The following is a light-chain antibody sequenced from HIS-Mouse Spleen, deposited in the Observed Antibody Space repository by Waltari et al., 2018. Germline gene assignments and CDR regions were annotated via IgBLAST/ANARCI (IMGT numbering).Light chain of an antibody. CDR1: ALPKQYA. CDR2: EGS. V-gene: IGLV2-23*01. Sequence: LTQPPSVSVSPGQTARITCSGDALPKQYAYWYQQHPGKAPKLMIYEGSKRPSGVSNRFSGSKSGNTASLTISGLQAEDEADYYCCSYAGSSTLVFGGGTKLTVL. CDR3: CSYAGSSTLV. J-gene: IGLJ3*02.